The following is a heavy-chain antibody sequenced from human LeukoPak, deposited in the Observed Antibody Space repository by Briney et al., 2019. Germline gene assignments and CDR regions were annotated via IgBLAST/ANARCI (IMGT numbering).Heavy chain of an antibody. Sequence: GGSLRLSCAASGFTFSSYAISWVRQAPGKGLERVSAISGSGGSTYYAGSVKGRFTISRDNSKNTLYLQMNSLRAEDTAVYYCAKDQDIVATSPFDYWGQGTLVTVSS. V-gene: IGHV3-23*01. CDR1: GFTFSSYA. CDR2: ISGSGGST. J-gene: IGHJ4*02. D-gene: IGHD5-12*01. CDR3: AKDQDIVATSPFDY.